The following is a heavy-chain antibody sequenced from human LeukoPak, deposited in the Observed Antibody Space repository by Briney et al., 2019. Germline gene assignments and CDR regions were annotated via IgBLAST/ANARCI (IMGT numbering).Heavy chain of an antibody. CDR3: ARDMSYYGSGRSGTGAFDI. V-gene: IGHV1-2*04. Sequence: ASVKVSCTASGYTFTGSYMHWVRQAPGQGLEWTGWIDPNNGGTNYAQKFQGWVTMTRDTSISTAYMELSRLRSDDTAVYYCARDMSYYGSGRSGTGAFDIWGQGTMVTVSS. CDR2: IDPNNGGT. J-gene: IGHJ3*02. CDR1: GYTFTGSY. D-gene: IGHD3-10*01.